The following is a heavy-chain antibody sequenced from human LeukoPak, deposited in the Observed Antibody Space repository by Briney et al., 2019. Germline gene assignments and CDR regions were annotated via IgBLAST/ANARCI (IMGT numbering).Heavy chain of an antibody. CDR2: SPFDGPSK. CDR3: TRGSYGDYEY. Sequence: GTSLRLSCAASGFPFGSYDMHWVRQAPGKGLEWVGVSPFDGPSKYNADSVKGRFTISRDNAQNSLYLQMNSLRAEDTAAYYCTRGSYGDYEYWGQGTLVTVSS. J-gene: IGHJ4*02. CDR1: GFPFGSYD. D-gene: IGHD4-17*01. V-gene: IGHV3-30-3*01.